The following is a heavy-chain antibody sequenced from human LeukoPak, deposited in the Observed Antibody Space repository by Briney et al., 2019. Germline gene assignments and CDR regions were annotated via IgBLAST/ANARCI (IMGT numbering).Heavy chain of an antibody. CDR2: ISAYNGNT. Sequence: ASVKVSCKASGYTFTSYGISWVRQAPGQGLEWMGWISAYNGNTNCAQKLQGRVTMTTDTSTSTAYMELRSLRSDDTAVYYCARSGGYCSGGSCYSEYYFDYWGPGTLVTVSS. CDR1: GYTFTSYG. D-gene: IGHD2-15*01. V-gene: IGHV1-18*01. J-gene: IGHJ4*02. CDR3: ARSGGYCSGGSCYSEYYFDY.